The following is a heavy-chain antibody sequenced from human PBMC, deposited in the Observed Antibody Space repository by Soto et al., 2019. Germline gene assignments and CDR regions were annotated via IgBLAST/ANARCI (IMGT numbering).Heavy chain of an antibody. D-gene: IGHD3-9*01. CDR1: GDSVSSDGYY. V-gene: IGHV4-31*02. CDR3: ARRHDILTGPDAFDI. Sequence: QVQLQESGPGLVKPSQTLSLTCTVSGDSVSSDGYYWSWIRQHPGKGLEWIGDIYYSGSTSYHPSLKSQVTISVDTSETHLSLRLNSVTAADTAVYYCARRHDILTGPDAFDIWGQGTMVTVSS. CDR2: IYYSGST. J-gene: IGHJ3*02.